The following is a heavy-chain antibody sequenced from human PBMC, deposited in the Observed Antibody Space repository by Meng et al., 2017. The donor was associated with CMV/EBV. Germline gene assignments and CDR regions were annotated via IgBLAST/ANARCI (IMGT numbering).Heavy chain of an antibody. Sequence: GESLKISCAASGFTFSSYAMHWVRQAPGKGLEWVAVISYDGSNKYYADSVKGRFTISRDNSKNTLYLHMSSLRAEDTAVYYCARVLYSSSWYFVDYYYYYGMDVWGQGTTVTVSS. V-gene: IGHV3-30-3*01. CDR1: GFTFSSYA. CDR3: ARVLYSSSWYFVDYYYYYGMDV. CDR2: ISYDGSNK. D-gene: IGHD6-13*01. J-gene: IGHJ6*02.